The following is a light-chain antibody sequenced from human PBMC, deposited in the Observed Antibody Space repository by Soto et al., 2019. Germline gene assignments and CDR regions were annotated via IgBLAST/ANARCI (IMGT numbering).Light chain of an antibody. V-gene: IGKV1-6*01. Sequence: AIQMTKSPSSRSASVGDRGTITCRASQGIRNDLGWFQQKPGKAPNLLIYAASSLQSGVPSRFSGSGSGTDFSLTISSLQPEDFATYYCLQDHNYPWTFGPGTKADIK. CDR2: AAS. CDR3: LQDHNYPWT. J-gene: IGKJ1*01. CDR1: QGIRND.